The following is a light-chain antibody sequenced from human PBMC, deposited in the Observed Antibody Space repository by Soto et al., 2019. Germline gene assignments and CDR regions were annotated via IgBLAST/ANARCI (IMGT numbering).Light chain of an antibody. J-gene: IGKJ5*01. CDR1: RIMRCI. V-gene: IGKV1-39*01. Sequence: DIQMTQSPPSFLPFLGAEVTIPSRESRIMRCILNWYQQKPGKAPKFLIHAASSLQSGVPSRFSGSGSGTDFTLIINSLQPEDFATYYCQQSYSVPITFGQGTRLEIK. CDR3: QQSYSVPIT. CDR2: AAS.